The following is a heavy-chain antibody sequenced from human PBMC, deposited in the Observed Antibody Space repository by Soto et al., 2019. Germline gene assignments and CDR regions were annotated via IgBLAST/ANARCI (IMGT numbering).Heavy chain of an antibody. CDR1: GYTFTSYG. J-gene: IGHJ5*02. Sequence: ASVKVSCKASGYTFTSYGISWLRQAPGQGLEWMGWISAYNGNTNYAQKLQGRVTMTTDTSTSTAYMELRSLRSDDTAVYYCARIGRNCSSTSCYSWFDPWGQGTLVTVSS. CDR3: ARIGRNCSSTSCYSWFDP. V-gene: IGHV1-18*04. D-gene: IGHD2-2*02. CDR2: ISAYNGNT.